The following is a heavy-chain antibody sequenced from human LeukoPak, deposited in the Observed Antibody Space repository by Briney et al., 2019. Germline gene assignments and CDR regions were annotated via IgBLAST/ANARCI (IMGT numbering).Heavy chain of an antibody. CDR1: GFTFSSYG. D-gene: IGHD5-18*01. V-gene: IGHV3-30*18. Sequence: PGGSLRLSCAASGFTFSSYGMHWVRQAPDKGLEWVATISYDGKNEYYADSVRGRFTVSRDNSKNTLYLQMNSLRAEDAAVYYCAKDSEHSYGDYWGQGTLVTVSS. CDR2: ISYDGKNE. J-gene: IGHJ4*02. CDR3: AKDSEHSYGDY.